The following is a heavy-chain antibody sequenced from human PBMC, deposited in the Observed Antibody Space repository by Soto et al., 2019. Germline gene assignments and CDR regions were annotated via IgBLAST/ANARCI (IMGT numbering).Heavy chain of an antibody. CDR2: INVYNGST. D-gene: IGHD3-10*01. J-gene: IGHJ5*02. CDR1: GYTFTNYG. V-gene: IGHV1-18*01. CDR3: ARGVGSGSYYNQYNWFDP. Sequence: QVQLVQSGGEVKKPGASVKVSCKASGYTFTNYGISWVRQAPGQGLEWMGWINVYNGSTKFAQKVQGRVTMTTDTCTSTACMELRGLRSDDTAVYYCARGVGSGSYYNQYNWFDPWGQGTLVSVSS.